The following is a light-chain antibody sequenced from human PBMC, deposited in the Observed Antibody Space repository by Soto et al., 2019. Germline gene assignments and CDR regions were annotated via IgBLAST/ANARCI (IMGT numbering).Light chain of an antibody. J-gene: IGKJ3*01. CDR3: QQYGRSPGLLT. Sequence: EIVLTQSPGTLSLSPGERVTLSCRASQSVTNSYLAWYQQKPGQAPRLLIYDASTRATGIPDRFSGSGSGTDFTLTISRPEPEDFAVYYCQQYGRSPGLLTFGPGTKVDIK. CDR2: DAS. V-gene: IGKV3-20*01. CDR1: QSVTNSY.